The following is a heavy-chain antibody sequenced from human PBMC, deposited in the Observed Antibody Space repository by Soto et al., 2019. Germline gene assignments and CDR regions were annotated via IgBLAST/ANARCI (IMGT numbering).Heavy chain of an antibody. CDR1: GFTFSSND. J-gene: IGHJ4*02. Sequence: PGGSLRLPCAASGFTFSSNDMHWGRLGPGKGLEGVAVISYDGSNKYYADSVKGRFTISRDNSKNTLYLQMNSLRAEDTAVYYRAKANYGVNVAYWGEGTLVAESS. V-gene: IGHV3-30*18. CDR2: ISYDGSNK. CDR3: AKANYGVNVAY. D-gene: IGHD4-17*01.